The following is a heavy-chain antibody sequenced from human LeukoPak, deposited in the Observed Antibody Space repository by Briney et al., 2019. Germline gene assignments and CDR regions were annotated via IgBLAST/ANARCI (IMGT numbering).Heavy chain of an antibody. V-gene: IGHV3-49*04. CDR3: TYMTTVFTVYL. J-gene: IGHJ5*02. D-gene: IGHD4-17*01. CDR1: GFTFGDYA. Sequence: GGSLRLSCTASGFTFGDYAMSWVSQAPGKGLEWVGFIRSKAYGGTTEYAASVKGRFTISRDDSKSIAYLQMNSLKTEDTAVYYCTYMTTVFTVYLWGQGTLVTVSS. CDR2: IRSKAYGGTT.